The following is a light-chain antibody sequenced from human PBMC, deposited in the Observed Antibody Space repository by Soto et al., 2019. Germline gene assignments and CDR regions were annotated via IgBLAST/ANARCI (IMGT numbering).Light chain of an antibody. CDR2: SIS. CDR1: QGVTNS. J-gene: IGKJ2*01. V-gene: IGKV1-9*01. Sequence: IQVTQSPSFLSASVGDRVTITCRTSQGVTNSFAWYQQKSGKAPRLLIYSISSLKSGVPSRFSGSGSGTDFTLTISSLQPEDFATYYCQQLYTYPHTFGLGTQLEI. CDR3: QQLYTYPHT.